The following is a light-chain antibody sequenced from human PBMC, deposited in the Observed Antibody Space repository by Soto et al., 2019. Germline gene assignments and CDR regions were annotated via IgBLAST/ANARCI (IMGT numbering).Light chain of an antibody. J-gene: IGKJ5*01. CDR3: QQYNNWPTT. CDR2: RTS. Sequence: EIVMTQSPATLSVSPGERATLSCRASQSVNTLLAWYQQRPGQAPRLLIYRTSTRATGIPARFSGSGSGTEFTLTITGLQSEDFALYYCQQYNNWPTTLGQGTRLEIK. CDR1: QSVNTL. V-gene: IGKV3-15*01.